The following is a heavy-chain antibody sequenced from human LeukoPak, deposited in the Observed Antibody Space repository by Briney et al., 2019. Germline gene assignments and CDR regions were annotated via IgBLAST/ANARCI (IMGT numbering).Heavy chain of an antibody. CDR1: GGSISSYY. CDR2: IYYSGST. Sequence: SETLSLTCTVSGGSISSYYWSWIRQPPGKGLEWIGYIYYSGSTNYNPSLKSRVTISVDTSKNQFSLKLSSVTAADTAVYYCARDGEGYCTNGVCYSSRWFDPWGQGTLVTVSS. CDR3: ARDGEGYCTNGVCYSSRWFDP. D-gene: IGHD2-8*01. V-gene: IGHV4-59*12. J-gene: IGHJ5*02.